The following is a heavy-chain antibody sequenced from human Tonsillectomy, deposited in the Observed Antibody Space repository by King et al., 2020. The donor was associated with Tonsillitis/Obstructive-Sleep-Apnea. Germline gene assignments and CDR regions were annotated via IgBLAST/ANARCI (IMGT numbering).Heavy chain of an antibody. Sequence: VQLVESGGGLIQPGGSLRLSCAASGFTVSSNYMNWVRQAPGKGLECVSVIYSGGSTYYADSVKGRFTISRDSSKNTLYLQMNSLRAEDTAVYYCAREYWSRTSCYGMVDAFDIWRQGTMVTVSS. D-gene: IGHD2-2*01. CDR1: GFTVSSNY. CDR2: IYSGGST. CDR3: AREYWSRTSCYGMVDAFDI. V-gene: IGHV3-53*01. J-gene: IGHJ3*02.